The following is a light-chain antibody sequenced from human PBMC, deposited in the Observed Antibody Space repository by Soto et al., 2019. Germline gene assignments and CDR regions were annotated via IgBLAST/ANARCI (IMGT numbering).Light chain of an antibody. CDR3: SSYTSSTTLDVV. CDR2: DVS. CDR1: SSDVGAYNY. J-gene: IGLJ2*01. Sequence: QSALTQPASVSGSPGQSITISCTGTSSDVGAYNYVSWYQQHPGKAPKLMIYDVSHRPSGVSNRFSGSKSGNTASLTISGLQAEDEADYYCSSYTSSTTLDVVFGGGTKRTVL. V-gene: IGLV2-14*01.